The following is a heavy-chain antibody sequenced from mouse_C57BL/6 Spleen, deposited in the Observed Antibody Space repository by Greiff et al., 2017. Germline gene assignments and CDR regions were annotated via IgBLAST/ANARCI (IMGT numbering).Heavy chain of an antibody. V-gene: IGHV1-59*01. D-gene: IGHD3-2*02. CDR2: IDPSDSYT. CDR1: GYTFTSYW. J-gene: IGHJ2*01. Sequence: QVQLQPPGAELVRPGTSVKLSCKASGYTFTSYWMHWVKQRPGQGLEWIGVIDPSDSYTNYNQKFKGKAALTVDTSSSTAYMQLSSLTSEDSAVYYCARGQLREHLDYWGQGTTLTVSS. CDR3: ARGQLREHLDY.